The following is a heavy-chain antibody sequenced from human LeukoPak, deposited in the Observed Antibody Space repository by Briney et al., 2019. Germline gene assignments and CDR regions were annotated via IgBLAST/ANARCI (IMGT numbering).Heavy chain of an antibody. CDR1: GYTFTSYD. CDR3: ARLDRGGSGSRVIDY. CDR2: LNPNSGNT. J-gene: IGHJ4*02. D-gene: IGHD3-10*01. V-gene: IGHV1-8*01. Sequence: ASVKVSCKASGYTFTSYDVHWVRQATGQGLEWMGWLNPNSGNTGYSQKFQGRVTMTRNTSITTAYMELSSLRSDDTAVYYCARLDRGGSGSRVIDYWGQGTLVTVSS.